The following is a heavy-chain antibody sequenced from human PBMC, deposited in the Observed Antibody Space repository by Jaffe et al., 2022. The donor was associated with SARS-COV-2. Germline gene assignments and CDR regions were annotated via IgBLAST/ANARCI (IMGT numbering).Heavy chain of an antibody. J-gene: IGHJ4*02. D-gene: IGHD3-10*01. CDR2: ISGANDNR. CDR3: ARDTTITWYGGIDY. V-gene: IGHV1-3*01. Sequence: QVQLVQSGAEVKEPGASVKISCKGSGYTFTSHALHWVRQAPGQRLEWMGWISGANDNRDYSQKFRGRITISRDTSATAAYLELNSLTSEDTAVYYCARDTTITWYGGIDYWGQGTLVTVSS. CDR1: GYTFTSHA.